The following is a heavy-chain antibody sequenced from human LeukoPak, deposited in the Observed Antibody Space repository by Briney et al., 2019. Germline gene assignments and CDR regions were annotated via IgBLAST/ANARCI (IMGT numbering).Heavy chain of an antibody. J-gene: IGHJ4*02. Sequence: ASVKLSCKPSGLSFTGYYLHWVRQAPGHGIEWMGWINPVSGDTKLAQKCQGRVALNTVTSITTAYMELSGLRSDDTAVYFCGTGIVLVAVAIAGLPYFDYWGQGTLVTVSS. CDR2: INPVSGDT. V-gene: IGHV1-2*02. CDR1: GLSFTGYY. CDR3: GTGIVLVAVAIAGLPYFDY. D-gene: IGHD5-12*01.